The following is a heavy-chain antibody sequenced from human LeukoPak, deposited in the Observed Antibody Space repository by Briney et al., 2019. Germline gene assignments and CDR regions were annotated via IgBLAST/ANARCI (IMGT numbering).Heavy chain of an antibody. J-gene: IGHJ4*02. CDR2: IQVSGST. Sequence: SETLSLTCTVSGGSISSYYWSWIRQPAGKGLEWIGRIQVSGSTDYNPSLESRVTMSLDTSKNQFSLRLSSVTAADTAVYYCARKSDYFDNWGQGTLVTVSS. V-gene: IGHV4-4*07. CDR3: ARKSDYFDN. CDR1: GGSISSYY.